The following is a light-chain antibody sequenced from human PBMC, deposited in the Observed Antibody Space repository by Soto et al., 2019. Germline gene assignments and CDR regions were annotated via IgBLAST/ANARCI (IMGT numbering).Light chain of an antibody. Sequence: EIVLTQSPGTLSLSPGERATLSCRSTQSLSSSYLAWYQQKPGQAPRLLMYDASSRATGIPDRFSGSGSGTDCTLNISRLEPEDFAVHYCQQYGTCGQGTKVEIK. CDR1: QSLSSSY. CDR2: DAS. J-gene: IGKJ1*01. CDR3: QQYGT. V-gene: IGKV3-20*01.